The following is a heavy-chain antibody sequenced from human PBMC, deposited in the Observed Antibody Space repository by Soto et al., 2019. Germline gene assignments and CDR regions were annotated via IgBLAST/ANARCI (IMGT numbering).Heavy chain of an antibody. Sequence: ASVKVFCKASGYRFNAYYLYWVRQAPGQGLEWMGWINPNSGGTQFAQHFQGRVTMTSDTSITTAYMELSSLRSDDTAVYYCARLGSGLFYFDSWGQGTLVTVSS. D-gene: IGHD6-19*01. J-gene: IGHJ4*02. V-gene: IGHV1-2*02. CDR2: INPNSGGT. CDR1: GYRFNAYY. CDR3: ARLGSGLFYFDS.